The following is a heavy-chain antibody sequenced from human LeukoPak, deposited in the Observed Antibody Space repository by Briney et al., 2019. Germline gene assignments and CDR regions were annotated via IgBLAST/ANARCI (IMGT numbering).Heavy chain of an antibody. Sequence: SETLSLTCTVSGGSITSYYWSWIRQPPGKGLEWIGYIYNSGNTNYNPSLESRVTISLDTSKNQFSLKLTSVTAADTAIYYCASGGYCGTTSCYPKWFDPWGQGTLVTVSS. CDR2: IYNSGNT. CDR3: ASGGYCGTTSCYPKWFDP. V-gene: IGHV4-59*01. J-gene: IGHJ5*02. CDR1: GGSITSYY. D-gene: IGHD2-2*01.